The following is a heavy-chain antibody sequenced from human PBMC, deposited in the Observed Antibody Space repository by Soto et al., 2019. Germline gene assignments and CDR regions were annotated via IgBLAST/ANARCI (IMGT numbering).Heavy chain of an antibody. CDR2: IYYSGST. CDR3: ARDGGGVATPKRPGAFDI. V-gene: IGHV4-59*01. D-gene: IGHD5-12*01. CDR1: GGSISSYY. J-gene: IGHJ3*02. Sequence: SETLSLTCTVSGGSISSYYWSWIRQPPGKGLEWIGYIYYSGSTNYNPSLKSRVTISVDTSKNQFSLKLSSVTAADTAVYYCARDGGGVATPKRPGAFDIWGQGTMVTVSS.